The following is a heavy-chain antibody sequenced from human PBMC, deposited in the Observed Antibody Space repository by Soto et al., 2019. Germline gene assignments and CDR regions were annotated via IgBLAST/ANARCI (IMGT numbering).Heavy chain of an antibody. Sequence: QVQLQESGPGLVKPSETLSLTCTVSAGSVSSGSYYWSWIRQPPGKGLEWIGYIYSSGGTSYNPSLKSRVTTSVDTSKTQFSLKLSSATAADTAVYYCARDGDGYNYWGQGTLVTVSS. V-gene: IGHV4-61*01. CDR1: AGSVSSGSYY. D-gene: IGHD5-12*01. CDR3: ARDGDGYNY. J-gene: IGHJ4*02. CDR2: IYSSGGT.